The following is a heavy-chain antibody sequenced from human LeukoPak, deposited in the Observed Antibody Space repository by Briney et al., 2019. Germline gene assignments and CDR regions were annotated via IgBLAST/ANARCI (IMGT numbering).Heavy chain of an antibody. J-gene: IGHJ3*02. CDR3: ARRFPPTLLADRADAFDI. V-gene: IGHV5-51*01. CDR2: IYPGDSDT. D-gene: IGHD3-16*01. Sequence: GESLKISCTGSGYTFSTHWIAWVRQMPGKGLEWMGIIYPGDSDTRYRPSFQGQVIVSADKSISTAYLQWSSLKASDTAMYYCARRFPPTLLADRADAFDIWGQGTMVTVSS. CDR1: GYTFSTHW.